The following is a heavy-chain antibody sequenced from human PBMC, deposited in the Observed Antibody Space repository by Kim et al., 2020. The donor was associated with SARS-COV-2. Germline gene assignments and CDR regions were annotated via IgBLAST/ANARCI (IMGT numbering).Heavy chain of an antibody. CDR1: GFTFSSYD. J-gene: IGHJ6*01. CDR2: IGTAGDT. CDR3: ARELTTVTGVGYYYYGMDV. D-gene: IGHD4-17*01. Sequence: GGSLRLSCAASGFTFSSYDMHWVRQATGKGLQWVSAIGTAGDTYYPGSVKGRFTISRENAKNSLYLQLNSVRAGDTAVYYCARELTTVTGVGYYYYGMDVWGQGTTVTDSS. V-gene: IGHV3-13*01.